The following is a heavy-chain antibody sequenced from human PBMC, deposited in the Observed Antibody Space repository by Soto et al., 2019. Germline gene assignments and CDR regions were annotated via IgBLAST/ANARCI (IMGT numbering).Heavy chain of an antibody. D-gene: IGHD4-17*01. Sequence: SETLSLTCTVSGASINSDDYYWSWIRQPPGKGLEWIGYISHSGNTYYSPSLQSRVAISVDTSRNQFSLRLNSVAAADTAVYYCARASTVTTGAKFDSWGQGALVTVSS. V-gene: IGHV4-30-4*01. CDR1: GASINSDDYY. J-gene: IGHJ4*02. CDR2: ISHSGNT. CDR3: ARASTVTTGAKFDS.